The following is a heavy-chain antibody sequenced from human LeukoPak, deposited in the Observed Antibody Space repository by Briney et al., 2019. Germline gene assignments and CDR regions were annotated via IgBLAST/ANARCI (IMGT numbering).Heavy chain of an antibody. CDR2: INPNSGGT. Sequence: ASVKVSCKASGYTFTGYYMHWVRQAPGQGLEWMGWINPNSGGTNYAQKFQGRVTMTRNTSISTAYMELSSLRSEDTAVYYCARAGDIRVFTPDYWGQGTLVTVSS. V-gene: IGHV1-2*02. D-gene: IGHD2-15*01. CDR3: ARAGDIRVFTPDY. J-gene: IGHJ4*02. CDR1: GYTFTGYY.